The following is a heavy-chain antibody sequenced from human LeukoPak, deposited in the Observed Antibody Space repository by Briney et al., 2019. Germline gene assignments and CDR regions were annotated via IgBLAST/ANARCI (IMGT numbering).Heavy chain of an antibody. CDR3: AKEAEAGYSTDFYYFDY. CDR2: IKQDGSEK. J-gene: IGHJ4*02. Sequence: GGSLRLSCAASGFTFSSYWMSWVRQAPGKGLEWVANIKQDGSEKYYVDSVKGRFTISRDNAKNSLYLQMNSLRAEDTAVYYCAKEAEAGYSTDFYYFDYWGQGTLVTVSS. CDR1: GFTFSSYW. V-gene: IGHV3-7*01. D-gene: IGHD6-13*01.